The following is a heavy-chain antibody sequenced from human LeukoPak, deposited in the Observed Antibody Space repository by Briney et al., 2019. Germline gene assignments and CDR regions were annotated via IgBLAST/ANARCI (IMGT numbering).Heavy chain of an antibody. D-gene: IGHD4-17*01. V-gene: IGHV3-33*01. Sequence: PGRSLRLSCAASGFTFSSYGMHWVRQAPGKGLEWVAVIWYDGSNKYYADSVKGRFTISRDNSKNTLYLQMNSLRAEDTAVYYCARDGPSFLYGDYVSISGDAFDIWGQGQWSPSLQ. CDR1: GFTFSSYG. J-gene: IGHJ3*02. CDR2: IWYDGSNK. CDR3: ARDGPSFLYGDYVSISGDAFDI.